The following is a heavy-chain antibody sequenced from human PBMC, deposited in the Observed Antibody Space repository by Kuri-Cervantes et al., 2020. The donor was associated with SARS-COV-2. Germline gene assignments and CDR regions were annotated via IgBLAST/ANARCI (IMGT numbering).Heavy chain of an antibody. CDR1: GFTVSSNY. V-gene: IGHV3-53*01. CDR2: IYSGGST. Sequence: GESLKISCAASGFTVSSNYMSWVRQAPGKGLKWVSVIYSGGSTYYADSVKGRFTISRDNSKNTLYLQMNSLRAEDTAVYYCARVRMPAYYFDYWGQGTLVTVSS. D-gene: IGHD2-2*01. J-gene: IGHJ4*02. CDR3: ARVRMPAYYFDY.